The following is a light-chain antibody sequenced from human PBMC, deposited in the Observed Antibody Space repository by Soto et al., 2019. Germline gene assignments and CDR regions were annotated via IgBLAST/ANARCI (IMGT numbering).Light chain of an antibody. J-gene: IGKJ4*01. CDR3: QHYSSWPVT. V-gene: IGKV3-15*01. CDR2: AAS. Sequence: EIVMTQSPSTLSVSPGERATLSCRASQTIAGNLGWYQQKPGQAPRLLTSAASTRAIGVPARFSGSVSGTEFTLTISSLQSEDFAVYYCQHYSSWPVTFGGGNKVVIK. CDR1: QTIAGN.